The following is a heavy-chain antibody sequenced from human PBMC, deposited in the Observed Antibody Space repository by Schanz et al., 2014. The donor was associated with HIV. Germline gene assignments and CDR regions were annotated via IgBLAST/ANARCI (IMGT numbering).Heavy chain of an antibody. Sequence: QVPLVQSGAEVKKPGSSVKVSCTASGGIFSYHAINWVRQAPGQGLEWMGGMIPSFRLRTYAQKFQGRVTITADESTSTAYMELSSLRSEDTAVYYCARDLSLASTTPTLAFDIWGQGTMVTVSS. V-gene: IGHV1-69*01. D-gene: IGHD2-2*01. J-gene: IGHJ3*02. CDR3: ARDLSLASTTPTLAFDI. CDR1: GGIFSYHA. CDR2: MIPSFRLR.